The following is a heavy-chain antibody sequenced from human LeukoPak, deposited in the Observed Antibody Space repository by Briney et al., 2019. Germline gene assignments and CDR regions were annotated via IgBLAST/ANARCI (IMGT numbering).Heavy chain of an antibody. J-gene: IGHJ4*02. D-gene: IGHD1-26*01. V-gene: IGHV4-34*01. CDR1: GGSFSDYH. Sequence: SETLSLTCAVYGGSFSDYHWSWIRQPPGKGLEWIEEINHSGSTNYNPSLKSRVTISVDTSKNQFSLKLSSVTAADTAVFYCARENSGSYREFDYWGQGTLVTVSS. CDR2: INHSGST. CDR3: ARENSGSYREFDY.